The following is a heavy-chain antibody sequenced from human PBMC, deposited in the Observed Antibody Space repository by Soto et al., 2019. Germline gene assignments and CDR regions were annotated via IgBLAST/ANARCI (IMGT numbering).Heavy chain of an antibody. CDR2: INSFSGDT. CDR3: ARNHHSGGKYWYFDI. Sequence: QVQLVQSGAEVKKPGASVKVSCKASGYTFTHYGITWVRQAPGQGLEWMGWINSFSGDTNYPQKLQGRLTMTTDTSMNTVYMELRNLSSDDTAVYYCARNHHSGGKYWYFDIWGRGTLVTVSS. J-gene: IGHJ2*01. V-gene: IGHV1-18*01. D-gene: IGHD2-15*01. CDR1: GYTFTHYG.